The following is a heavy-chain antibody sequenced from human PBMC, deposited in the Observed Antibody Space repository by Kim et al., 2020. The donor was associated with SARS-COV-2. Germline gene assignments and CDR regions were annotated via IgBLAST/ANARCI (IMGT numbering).Heavy chain of an antibody. D-gene: IGHD2-2*01. CDR2: INHSGST. J-gene: IGHJ4*01. CDR1: GGSFSGYY. Sequence: SETLSLTCAVYGGSFSGYYWSWIRQPPGKGLEWIGEINHSGSTNYNPSLKSRVTISVDTSKNQFSLKLSSVTAADTAVYYCARGDEYCSSTSCPTLYYF. CDR3: ARGDEYCSSTSCPTLYYF. V-gene: IGHV4-34*01.